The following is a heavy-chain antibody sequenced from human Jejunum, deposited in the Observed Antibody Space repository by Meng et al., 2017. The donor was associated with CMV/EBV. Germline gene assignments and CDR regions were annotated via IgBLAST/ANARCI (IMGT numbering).Heavy chain of an antibody. CDR3: TTGFGTAEAF. J-gene: IGHJ4*02. D-gene: IGHD1-1*01. CDR2: IKSSNAGGTT. CDR1: GFNFRTTW. V-gene: IGHV3-15*01. Sequence: SGFNFRTTWMSWVRQAPGKGLDWVGRIKSSNAGGTTDHGTPVKGRFTISRDDSKDTLYLQMNSLKVEDTAIYYCTTGFGTAEAFWGQGTLVTVSS.